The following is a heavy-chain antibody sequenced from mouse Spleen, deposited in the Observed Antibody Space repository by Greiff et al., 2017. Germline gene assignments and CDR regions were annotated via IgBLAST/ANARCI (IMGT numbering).Heavy chain of an antibody. D-gene: IGHD2-5*01. J-gene: IGHJ2*01. V-gene: IGHV1-50*01. Sequence: QVQLQQPGAELVKPGASVKLSCKASGYTFTSYWMQWVKQRPGQGLEWIGEIDPSDSYTNYNQKFKGKATLTVDTSSSTAYMQLSSLTSEDSAVYYCARSGSNYPYYLDYWGQGTTLTVSS. CDR2: IDPSDSYT. CDR3: ARSGSNYPYYLDY. CDR1: GYTFTSYW.